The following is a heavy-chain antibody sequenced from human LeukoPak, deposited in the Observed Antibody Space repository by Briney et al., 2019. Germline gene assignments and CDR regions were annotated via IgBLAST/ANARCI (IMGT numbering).Heavy chain of an antibody. CDR2: FDPEDGET. J-gene: IGHJ3*01. CDR3: ATDTDCSSTSCPGDY. V-gene: IGHV1-24*01. Sequence: ASVKVSCKVSGYTLTELSMHWVRQAPGKGLEWMGGFDPEDGETIYAQKFQGRVTMTEDTSTDTAYMELSSLRSEDTAVYYCATDTDCSSTSCPGDYWGQGTMVTVSS. CDR1: GYTLTELS. D-gene: IGHD2-2*01.